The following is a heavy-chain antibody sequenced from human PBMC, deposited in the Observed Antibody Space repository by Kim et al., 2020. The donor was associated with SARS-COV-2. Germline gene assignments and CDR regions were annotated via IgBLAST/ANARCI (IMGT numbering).Heavy chain of an antibody. J-gene: IGHJ4*02. CDR3: ARVPDGSTFTTFDY. D-gene: IGHD6-13*01. V-gene: IGHV3-74*01. Sequence: AESVERRFTVYRDNAKNTLYLQMNTLRAEDTAVYYCARVPDGSTFTTFDYWGQGTLVTVSS.